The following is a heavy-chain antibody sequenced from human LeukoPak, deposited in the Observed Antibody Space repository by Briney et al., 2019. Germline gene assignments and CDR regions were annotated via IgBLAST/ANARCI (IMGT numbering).Heavy chain of an antibody. CDR1: GFTFSSYA. CDR3: ASGGDTDAFDI. V-gene: IGHV3-30-3*01. J-gene: IGHJ3*02. Sequence: GGSLRLSCAAPGFTFSSYAMHWVRQAPGKGLEWVAVISYDGSNKYYADSVKGRFTISRDNSKNTLYLQMNSLRAEDTAVYYCASGGDTDAFDIWGQGTMVTVSS. D-gene: IGHD2-21*02. CDR2: ISYDGSNK.